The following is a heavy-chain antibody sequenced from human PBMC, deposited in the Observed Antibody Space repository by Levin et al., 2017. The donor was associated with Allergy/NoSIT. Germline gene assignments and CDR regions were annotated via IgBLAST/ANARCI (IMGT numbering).Heavy chain of an antibody. D-gene: IGHD6-13*01. CDR2: IKTDGSST. J-gene: IGHJ4*02. V-gene: IGHV3-74*01. Sequence: GESLKISCAASGFTFSSFWMHWVRQAPGKGPVWVSRIKTDGSSTSYADSVKGRFTISRDNAKNTLYLQMNSLRAEDTALYYCARDWKPAVGTGSIWGQGTLVTVSS. CDR1: GFTFSSFW. CDR3: ARDWKPAVGTGSI.